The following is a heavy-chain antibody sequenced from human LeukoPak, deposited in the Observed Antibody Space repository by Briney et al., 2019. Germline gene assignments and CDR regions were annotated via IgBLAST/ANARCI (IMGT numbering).Heavy chain of an antibody. CDR2: ISYIGST. V-gene: IGHV4-59*11. CDR3: ARDLVTVTKGFDI. J-gene: IGHJ3*02. D-gene: IGHD4-17*01. Sequence: SETLSLTCAVSGDSFSSHYWTWIRQPPGKGLEWIGYISYIGSTNYNPSLKSRVTNSIDTSKSQFSLKLSSVSAADTAVYYCARDLVTVTKGFDIWGQGTMVSVSS. CDR1: GDSFSSHY.